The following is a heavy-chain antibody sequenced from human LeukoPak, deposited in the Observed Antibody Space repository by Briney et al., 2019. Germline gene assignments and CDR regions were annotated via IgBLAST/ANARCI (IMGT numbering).Heavy chain of an antibody. CDR1: GGPISSYY. CDR2: IYYSGST. V-gene: IGHV4-59*01. D-gene: IGHD4-17*01. Sequence: PSETLSLTCTVSGGPISSYYWSWIRQPPGKGLEWIGYIYYSGSTNYNPSLKSRVTISVDTSKNQFSLKLSSVTAADTAVYYCARQRRDYGDDAFDYWGQGTLVTVSS. J-gene: IGHJ4*02. CDR3: ARQRRDYGDDAFDY.